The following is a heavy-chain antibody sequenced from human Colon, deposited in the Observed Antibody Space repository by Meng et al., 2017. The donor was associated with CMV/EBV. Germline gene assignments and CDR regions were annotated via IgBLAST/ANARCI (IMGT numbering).Heavy chain of an antibody. D-gene: IGHD4-17*01. CDR2: ISGSGGST. CDR3: AKRATVTTRSGGDY. Sequence: GESLKISCAASGLTVNSNYMSWVRQAPGKGLEWVSAISGSGGSTYYADSVKGRFTISRDNSKNTLYLQMNSLRAEDTAVYYCAKRATVTTRSGGDYWGQGTLVTVSS. J-gene: IGHJ4*02. V-gene: IGHV3-23*01. CDR1: GLTVNSNY.